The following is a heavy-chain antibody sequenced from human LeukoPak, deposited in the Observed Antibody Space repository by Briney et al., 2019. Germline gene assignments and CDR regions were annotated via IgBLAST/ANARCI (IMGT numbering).Heavy chain of an antibody. CDR3: AKYYYDSSGYRYYYYYMDV. V-gene: IGHV3-23*01. CDR2: ISGSGGST. D-gene: IGHD3-22*01. Sequence: GGSLRLSCAASGFTFSSYAMTWVRQAPGKGLEWVSAISGSGGSTYYADSLKGRFTISRDNSKNTLYLQMNSLRAEDTAVYYCAKYYYDSSGYRYYYYYMDVWGKGTTVTVSS. J-gene: IGHJ6*03. CDR1: GFTFSSYA.